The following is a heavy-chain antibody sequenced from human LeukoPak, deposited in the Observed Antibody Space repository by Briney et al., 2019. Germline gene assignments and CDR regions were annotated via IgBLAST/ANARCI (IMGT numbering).Heavy chain of an antibody. Sequence: SETLSLTCTVSGGSISSYYWSWIRQPPGKGLEWIGYIYYSGSTNYNPSLKSRVTISVDTSKNQFSLKLSSVTAADTAVYYCARGWGGSYYAFDIWGQGTIVTVSS. D-gene: IGHD1-26*01. V-gene: IGHV4-59*01. CDR1: GGSISSYY. J-gene: IGHJ3*02. CDR2: IYYSGST. CDR3: ARGWGGSYYAFDI.